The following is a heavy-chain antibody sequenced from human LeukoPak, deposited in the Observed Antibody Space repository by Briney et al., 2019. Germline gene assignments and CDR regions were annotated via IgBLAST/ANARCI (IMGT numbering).Heavy chain of an antibody. CDR2: ISYSGST. CDR1: GGSISSHY. CDR3: ARGGRVVPAASDWFDP. V-gene: IGHV4-59*11. D-gene: IGHD2-2*01. J-gene: IGHJ5*02. Sequence: SETLSLTCTVSGGSISSHYWSWTRQPPGKGLEWIGCISYSGSTNYNPSLKSRVTISVDTSKNRFSLKLSSVTAADTAVYYCARGGRVVPAASDWFDPWGQGTLVTASS.